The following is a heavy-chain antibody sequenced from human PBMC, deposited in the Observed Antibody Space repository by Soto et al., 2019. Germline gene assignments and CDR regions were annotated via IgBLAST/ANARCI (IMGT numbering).Heavy chain of an antibody. CDR3: ARDVVQLWPFGGMDV. J-gene: IGHJ6*02. CDR2: SYTSGST. CDR1: GGSISSYY. Sequence: SETLSLTCTVSGGSISSYYWSWIRQPAGKGLEWIGRSYTSGSTNYNPSLKSRVTMSVDTSKNQFSLKLSSVTAADTAVDYCARDVVQLWPFGGMDVWGQGTTVAVSS. V-gene: IGHV4-4*07. D-gene: IGHD5-18*01.